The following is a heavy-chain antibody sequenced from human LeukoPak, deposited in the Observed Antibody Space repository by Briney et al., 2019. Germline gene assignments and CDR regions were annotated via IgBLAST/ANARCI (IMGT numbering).Heavy chain of an antibody. CDR1: GYTFTCYY. CDR2: INPNSGVT. Sequence: ASVKVSCKASGYTFTCYYLHWVRQAPGQGLERMGWINPNSGVTNYAQKFQGRVSMTRDTSISTAYMDLSRLNFDDTAVYYCAKVGHPTDIVLVPAAHSDLGTFDHWGQGTLVTVSS. V-gene: IGHV1-2*02. J-gene: IGHJ4*02. CDR3: AKVGHPTDIVLVPAAHSDLGTFDH. D-gene: IGHD2-8*02.